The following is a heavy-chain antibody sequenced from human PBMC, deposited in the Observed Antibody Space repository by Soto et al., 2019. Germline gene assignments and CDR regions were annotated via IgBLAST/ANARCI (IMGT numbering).Heavy chain of an antibody. CDR3: AKDIGKITYYDSSGRSYYYGMDV. D-gene: IGHD3-22*01. J-gene: IGHJ6*02. Sequence: GKGLEWVAVISYDGSNKYYADSVKGRFTISRDNSKNTLYLQMNSLRAEDTAVYYCAKDIGKITYYDSSGRSYYYGMDVWGQGTTVTVSS. CDR2: ISYDGSNK. V-gene: IGHV3-30*18.